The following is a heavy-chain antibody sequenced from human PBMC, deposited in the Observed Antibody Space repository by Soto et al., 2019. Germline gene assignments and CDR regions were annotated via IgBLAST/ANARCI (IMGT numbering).Heavy chain of an antibody. Sequence: ASVKVSCKASGYTFTGYYMHWLRQAPGQGLEWMGWINPNSGGTNYAQKFQGRVTMTRDTSISTAYMELSRLRSDDTAVYYCAREGPITISGYYYGMDVWGQGTTVTVSS. D-gene: IGHD3-3*01. CDR2: INPNSGGT. CDR3: AREGPITISGYYYGMDV. J-gene: IGHJ6*02. CDR1: GYTFTGYY. V-gene: IGHV1-2*02.